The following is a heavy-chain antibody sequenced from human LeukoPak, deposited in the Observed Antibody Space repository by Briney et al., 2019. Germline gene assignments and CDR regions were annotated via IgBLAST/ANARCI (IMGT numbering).Heavy chain of an antibody. CDR1: GFTFSNNP. D-gene: IGHD1-1*01. J-gene: IGHJ4*02. V-gene: IGHV3-23*01. CDR3: ATTKQARRYFDY. Sequence: HPGGSLRLSCVGSGFTFSNNPLSWVRQAPGKGLEWVSAISGSGGNTYYADSVRGRFTISRDNSKNTLFLQMNTLRADDTAVYHCATTKQARRYFDYWGQGTLVTVSS. CDR2: ISGSGGNT.